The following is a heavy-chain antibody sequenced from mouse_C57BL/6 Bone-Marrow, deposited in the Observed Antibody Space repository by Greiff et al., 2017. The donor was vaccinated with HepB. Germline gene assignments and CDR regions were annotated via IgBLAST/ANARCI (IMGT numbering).Heavy chain of an antibody. J-gene: IGHJ4*01. CDR2: IDPSDSYT. D-gene: IGHD2-14*01. V-gene: IGHV1-50*01. Sequence: QVQLQQPGAELVKPGASVKLSCKASGYTFTSYWMQWVKQRPGQGLEWIGEIDPSDSYTNYNQKFKGKATLTVDTSSSTAYMQLSSLTSEDSAVYYCARGGTDYWGQGTSVTVSS. CDR3: ARGGTDY. CDR1: GYTFTSYW.